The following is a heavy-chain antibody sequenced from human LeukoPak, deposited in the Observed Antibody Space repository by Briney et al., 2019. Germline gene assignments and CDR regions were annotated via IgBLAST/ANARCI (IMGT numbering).Heavy chain of an antibody. CDR2: MYLSGTT. Sequence: SGTLSLTCAVSGGSISSSNWWSWVRQPPRKGLEWIGEMYLSGTTHSNPSVKSRVTISIDKSKNQFFLNLSSVTAADTAVYYCAGLVGRYSSGLYYYYFDYWGQGTLVTVSS. CDR1: GGSISSSNW. J-gene: IGHJ4*02. CDR3: AGLVGRYSSGLYYYYFDY. D-gene: IGHD3-22*01. V-gene: IGHV4-4*02.